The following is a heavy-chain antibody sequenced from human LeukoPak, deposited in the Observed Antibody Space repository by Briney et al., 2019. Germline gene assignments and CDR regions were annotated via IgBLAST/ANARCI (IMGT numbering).Heavy chain of an antibody. CDR2: ISYDGSNK. D-gene: IGHD5-24*01. CDR1: GFTFSSYA. CDR3: ARGRGGDGYNWLCYFDY. V-gene: IGHV3-30-3*01. J-gene: IGHJ4*02. Sequence: GGSLRLSCAASGFTFSSYAMHWVRQAPGKGLEWVAVISYDGSNKYYADSVKGRFTISRDNPKNTLYLQMNSLRSEDTAVYYCARGRGGDGYNWLCYFDYWGQGTLVTVSS.